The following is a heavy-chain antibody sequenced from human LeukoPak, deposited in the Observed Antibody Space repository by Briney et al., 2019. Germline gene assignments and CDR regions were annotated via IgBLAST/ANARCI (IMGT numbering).Heavy chain of an antibody. D-gene: IGHD3-22*01. Sequence: SVNVSCKASGGTFSSYAISWVRQAPGQGLEWMGWIISIFGIANYAQKFQGRVIITADKPTHAAYMELSGLRSEDTAVYYCARDRLYYYVSSSYYQTVDYWGEGTLVTVSS. CDR2: IISIFGIA. V-gene: IGHV1-69*17. CDR1: GGTFSSYA. J-gene: IGHJ4*02. CDR3: ARDRLYYYVSSSYYQTVDY.